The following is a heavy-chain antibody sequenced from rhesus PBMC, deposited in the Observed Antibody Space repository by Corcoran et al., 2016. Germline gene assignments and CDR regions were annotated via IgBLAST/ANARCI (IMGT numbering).Heavy chain of an antibody. CDR3: ARTSIAAAGKDDY. CDR1: GGSISDSYR. V-gene: IGHV4S10*01. J-gene: IGHJ4*01. Sequence: QVQLQESGPGVVKPSETLSLTCAVSGGSISDSYRWSWIRKPPGKGLEWIGYIYGSRTSTNYNPSLKSRVTISKDTSKTQFSLKLRSVTAADTAVYYCARTSIAAAGKDDYWGQGVLVTVSS. CDR2: IYGSRTST. D-gene: IGHD6-25*01.